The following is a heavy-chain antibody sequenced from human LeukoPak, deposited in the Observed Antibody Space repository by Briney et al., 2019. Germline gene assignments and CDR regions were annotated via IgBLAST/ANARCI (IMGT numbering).Heavy chain of an antibody. D-gene: IGHD1-26*01. V-gene: IGHV3-30*18. CDR1: GFTFCSYA. Sequence: GGSLRLSCAASGFTFCSYAMRWARQAPGRGVEWVAVISYYGNNIHYTDSVRGQFTISRDNSKNTLHLQMSSLRTGDTAMYYCAKGVGSTGSYFDYWGQGNLVTVSS. J-gene: IGHJ4*02. CDR2: ISYYGNNI. CDR3: AKGVGSTGSYFDY.